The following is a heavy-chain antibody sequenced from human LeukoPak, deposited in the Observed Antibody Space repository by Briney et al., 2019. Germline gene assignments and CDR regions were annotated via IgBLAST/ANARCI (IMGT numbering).Heavy chain of an antibody. CDR2: IKQDGSEK. V-gene: IGHV3-7*01. J-gene: IGHJ4*02. D-gene: IGHD1-14*01. CDR1: GFTFSSYW. CDR3: ARDLDFHQPLVSYPHEY. Sequence: GGSLRLSCAASGFTFSSYWMSWVRQAPGKGLEWVANIKQDGSEKYYVDSVKGRSTISRDNAKNSLYLQMNSLRAEDTAVYYCARDLDFHQPLVSYPHEYWGQGTLVTVSS.